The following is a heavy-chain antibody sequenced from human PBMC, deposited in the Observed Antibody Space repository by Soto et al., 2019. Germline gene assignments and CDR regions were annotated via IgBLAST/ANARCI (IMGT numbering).Heavy chain of an antibody. V-gene: IGHV5-51*01. CDR3: ARLVNIFDFDY. Sequence: GESLKISCKGSGYSFTNYWIGWVRQMPGKGLEWMGIIYVGDSDTRYSPSFQGEVTISADKSISTPYLQWSSLRASDTAMYYCARLVNIFDFDYWGQGTLVTVS. CDR2: IYVGDSDT. J-gene: IGHJ4*02. D-gene: IGHD2-21*01. CDR1: GYSFTNYW.